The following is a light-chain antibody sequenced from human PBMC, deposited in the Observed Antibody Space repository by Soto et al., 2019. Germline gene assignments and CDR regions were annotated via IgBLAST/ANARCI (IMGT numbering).Light chain of an antibody. CDR1: SSDVGPYNL. J-gene: IGLJ2*01. V-gene: IGLV2-23*02. CDR3: CSYAGSSIFV. Sequence: QSVLTQPASVSGSPGQSITISCTGSSSDVGPYNLVSWYQHHPGKAPKLMISEVVKRPSGVSNRFSGSKSGNTASLTISGLQAEDEADYYCCSYAGSSIFVFGGGTKLTVL. CDR2: EVV.